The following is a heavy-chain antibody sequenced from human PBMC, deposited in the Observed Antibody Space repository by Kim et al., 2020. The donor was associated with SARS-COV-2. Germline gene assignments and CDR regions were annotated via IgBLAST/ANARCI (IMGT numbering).Heavy chain of an antibody. Sequence: GGSLRLSCAASGFTFSSYGMHWVRQAPGKGLEWVAVISYDGSNKYYADSVKGRFTISRDNSKNTLYLQMNSLRAEDTAVYYCARGLYDYVWGSPNPHWF. V-gene: IGHV3-33*05. CDR1: GFTFSSYG. D-gene: IGHD3-16*01. J-gene: IGHJ5*01. CDR2: ISYDGSNK. CDR3: ARGLYDYVWGSPNPHWF.